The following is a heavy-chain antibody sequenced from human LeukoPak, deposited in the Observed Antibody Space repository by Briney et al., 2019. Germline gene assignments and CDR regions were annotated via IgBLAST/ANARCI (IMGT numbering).Heavy chain of an antibody. D-gene: IGHD6-13*01. V-gene: IGHV3-15*01. Sequence: GGSLRLSCAASGFTFNDAWMSWVRQVPGKGLEWVGRVKSKTDGGTIDYAAPVKGRFTISRDDSKNTVYLPMNSLKTEDTAVYYCVTDPQQLGYWGRGTLVTVSS. CDR3: VTDPQQLGY. CDR2: VKSKTDGGTI. J-gene: IGHJ4*02. CDR1: GFTFNDAW.